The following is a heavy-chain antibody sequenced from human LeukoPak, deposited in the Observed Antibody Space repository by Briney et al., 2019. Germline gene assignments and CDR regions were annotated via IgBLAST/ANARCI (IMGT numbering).Heavy chain of an antibody. CDR2: ISWDGGST. D-gene: IGHD3-22*01. V-gene: IGHV3-43*01. CDR1: GFTFDDYT. CDR3: AQHASYFYDSTGYHFDY. Sequence: GGSLRLSCAASGFTFDDYTMHWVRQAPGKCLEWVSLISWDGGSTYYADSVKGRFTISRDNSKNTLSLQMNSLRAEDTAVYYCAQHASYFYDSTGYHFDYWGQGTLVTVSS. J-gene: IGHJ4*02.